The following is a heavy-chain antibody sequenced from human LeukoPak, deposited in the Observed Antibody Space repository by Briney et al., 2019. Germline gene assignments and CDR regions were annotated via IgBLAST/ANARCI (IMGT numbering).Heavy chain of an antibody. Sequence: GGSLRISCEASALTFSCYAMTCVSQAPGKGLEWVSAISGSGGSTYYADSVKGRFTISRDNSKNTLYLQNNGLRAKYNSVRFWAGDRHGDSDSFDFWGQGTLVTVSS. CDR2: ISGSGGST. V-gene: IGHV3-23*01. CDR1: ALTFSCYA. CDR3: AGDRHGDSDSFDF. J-gene: IGHJ4*02. D-gene: IGHD4-17*01.